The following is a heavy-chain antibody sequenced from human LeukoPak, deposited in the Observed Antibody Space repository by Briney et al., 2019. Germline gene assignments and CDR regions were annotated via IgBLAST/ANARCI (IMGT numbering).Heavy chain of an antibody. CDR3: ARSAGHCNNGVCFTDYYMDV. V-gene: IGHV1-2*02. CDR2: INPNSGAT. J-gene: IGHJ6*03. D-gene: IGHD2-8*01. Sequence: GASVKVSCKASGYTFTGYYLHWVRQAPGQGLQWMGWINPNSGATGYAQIFQGRVTMTRDTSITTAYMELSSLTSDDTAVYFCARSAGHCNNGVCFTDYYMDVWGKGTTVTVSS. CDR1: GYTFTGYY.